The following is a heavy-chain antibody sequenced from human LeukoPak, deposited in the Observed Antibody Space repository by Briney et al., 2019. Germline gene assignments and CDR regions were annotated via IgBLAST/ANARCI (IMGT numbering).Heavy chain of an antibody. CDR2: IYYSGST. Sequence: SETLSLTCTVSGGSISSYYWSWIRQPPGKGLEWIGYIYYSGSTNYNPSLKSRVTISVDTSKNQFSLKLSSVTAADTAVYYCARDGPPDGYCSSTSCSHDAFDIWGQGTMVTVSS. CDR3: ARDGPPDGYCSSTSCSHDAFDI. J-gene: IGHJ3*02. V-gene: IGHV4-59*01. D-gene: IGHD2-2*01. CDR1: GGSISSYY.